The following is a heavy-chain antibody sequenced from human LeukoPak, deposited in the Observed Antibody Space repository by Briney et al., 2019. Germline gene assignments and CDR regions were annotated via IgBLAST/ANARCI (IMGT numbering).Heavy chain of an antibody. CDR1: GFTFSTYG. J-gene: IGHJ4*02. CDR3: ARDRDWAFDY. CDR2: IRHDGSNK. Sequence: GGSLRLSCAASGFTFSTYGIHWVRQAPGKGLEWVAFIRHDGSNKYYADSVKGRFTISRDNSKNTLSLQMNSLRTEDTAVYYCARDRDWAFDYWGQGILVTVSS. D-gene: IGHD2-21*01. V-gene: IGHV3-30*02.